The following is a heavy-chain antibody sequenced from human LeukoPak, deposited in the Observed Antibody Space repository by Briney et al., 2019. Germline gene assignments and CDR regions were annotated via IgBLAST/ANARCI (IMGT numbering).Heavy chain of an antibody. CDR1: GYSFTSHG. D-gene: IGHD1-26*01. Sequence: ASVKVSCKASGYSFTSHGFSWVRQAPGQGLEWMGWISASSGTTNYAQTLQDRVMMTTDTHTNTAYMELRSLRSDDTAVYFCAGGGGGYSPSTGYLEYWGQGTPVTVSS. CDR3: AGGGGGYSPSTGYLEY. V-gene: IGHV1-18*04. J-gene: IGHJ4*02. CDR2: ISASSGTT.